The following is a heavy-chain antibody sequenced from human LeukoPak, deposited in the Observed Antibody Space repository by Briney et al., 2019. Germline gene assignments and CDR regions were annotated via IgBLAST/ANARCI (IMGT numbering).Heavy chain of an antibody. Sequence: SETLSLTCAVYGGSFSGYYWSWIRQPPGKGLEWIGEINHSGSTNYNPSLKSRVTISVDTSKNQFSLRLSSVNAADTAVYYCARDILATSIAAPYYWGQGTLVTVSS. V-gene: IGHV4-34*01. CDR3: ARDILATSIAAPYY. CDR1: GGSFSGYY. D-gene: IGHD6-13*01. CDR2: INHSGST. J-gene: IGHJ4*02.